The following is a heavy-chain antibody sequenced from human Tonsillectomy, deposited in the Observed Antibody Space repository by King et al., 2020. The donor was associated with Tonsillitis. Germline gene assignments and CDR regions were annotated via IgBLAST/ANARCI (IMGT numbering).Heavy chain of an antibody. Sequence: LQLQESGPGLVKPSETLSLTCTVSGGSISSSTYYWGWIRQPPGKGLEWIGSIYYSGFTYYNPSLRSRLTISVDTSKNQFSLRLSSVTAADTAVYYCARHYDSSGHFLKPFDYWGQGSLVTVSS. CDR2: IYYSGFT. J-gene: IGHJ4*02. CDR1: GGSISSSTYY. D-gene: IGHD3-22*01. V-gene: IGHV4-39*07. CDR3: ARHYDSSGHFLKPFDY.